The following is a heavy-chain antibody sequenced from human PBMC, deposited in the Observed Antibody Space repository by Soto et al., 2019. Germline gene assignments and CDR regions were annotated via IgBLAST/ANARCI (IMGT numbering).Heavy chain of an antibody. CDR3: VKEVGIVGARYFDY. Sequence: PGGSLRLSCSASGFTFSSYAMHWVRQAPGKGLEYVSAISSNGGSTYYADSVKGRFTISRDNSKNTLYLQMSSLRAEDTAVYYCVKEVGIVGARYFDYWGQGTLVTVSS. D-gene: IGHD1-26*01. CDR1: GFTFSSYA. CDR2: ISSNGGST. J-gene: IGHJ4*02. V-gene: IGHV3-64D*06.